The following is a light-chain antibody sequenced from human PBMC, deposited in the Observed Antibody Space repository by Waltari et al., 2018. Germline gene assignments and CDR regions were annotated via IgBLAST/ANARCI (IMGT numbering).Light chain of an antibody. CDR1: QSVSSS. V-gene: IGKV3-11*01. CDR2: DVS. Sequence: EIVLTHSPATLAWSLGDRVTISCRASQSVSSSLAWYQQKPGQAPRLLFHDVSNRATGIPARFSVSGSGTDFTLTISSLEAEDFAVYYCQQRSNWPPTFGQGTKVEIK. J-gene: IGKJ1*01. CDR3: QQRSNWPPT.